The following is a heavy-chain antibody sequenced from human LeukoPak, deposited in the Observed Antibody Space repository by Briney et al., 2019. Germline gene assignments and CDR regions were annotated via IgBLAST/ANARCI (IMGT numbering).Heavy chain of an antibody. V-gene: IGHV4-59*12. Sequence: SETLSLTCTVSGGSISSYYWSWIRQPPGKGLEWIGYIYYSGSTNYNPSLKSRVTISVDTSKNQFSLKLSSVTAADTAVYYCARVRTDYYGSGTPGTLNWFDPWGQGTLVTVSS. J-gene: IGHJ5*02. CDR1: GGSISSYY. CDR3: ARVRTDYYGSGTPGTLNWFDP. D-gene: IGHD3-10*01. CDR2: IYYSGST.